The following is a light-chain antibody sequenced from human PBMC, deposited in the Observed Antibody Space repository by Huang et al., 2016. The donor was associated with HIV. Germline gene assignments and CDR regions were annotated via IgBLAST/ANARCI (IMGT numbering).Light chain of an antibody. CDR3: QHYDDLPPFT. J-gene: IGKJ3*01. V-gene: IGKV1-33*01. CDR1: QDINNY. Sequence: DIQMTQSPSSLSASVGDRVTITCQASQDINNYLNLYQQKPGKAPKLLIYDASTLERGVPSRFSGSGSGTDFTLTITILQPEDFATYYCQHYDDLPPFTFGPGTRVDLK. CDR2: DAS.